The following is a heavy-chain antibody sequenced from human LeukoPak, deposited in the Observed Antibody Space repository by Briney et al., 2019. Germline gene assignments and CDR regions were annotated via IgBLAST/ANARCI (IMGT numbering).Heavy chain of an antibody. CDR3: ARAMVRGVTLLAY. Sequence: ASVKVSCKASGYTFTNYDISWVRQAPGQGLEWMGWISTYNGNTNCAQDLQGRVTMTTDTSTSTAYMELRSLRSDDTAVYYCARAMVRGVTLLAYWGQGTLVTVSS. J-gene: IGHJ4*02. V-gene: IGHV1-18*01. CDR2: ISTYNGNT. D-gene: IGHD3-10*01. CDR1: GYTFTNYD.